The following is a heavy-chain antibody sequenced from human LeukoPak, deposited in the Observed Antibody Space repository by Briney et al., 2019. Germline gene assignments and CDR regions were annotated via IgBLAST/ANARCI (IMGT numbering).Heavy chain of an antibody. CDR1: GDSVSSNSAA. CDR3: ARFAPNTSGTTSRTANFDY. D-gene: IGHD1-1*01. Sequence: SQTLSLTCAISGDSVSSNSAAWNWIRQSPSRGLEWLGRTYYRSKWYNDYAVSVKSRITINPDTSKNQFSLQLKSVTPEDTAVYYCARFAPNTSGTTSRTANFDYWGQGTLVTVSS. CDR2: TYYRSKWYN. V-gene: IGHV6-1*01. J-gene: IGHJ4*02.